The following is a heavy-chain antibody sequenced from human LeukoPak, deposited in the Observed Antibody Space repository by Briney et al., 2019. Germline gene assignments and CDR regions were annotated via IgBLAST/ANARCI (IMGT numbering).Heavy chain of an antibody. J-gene: IGHJ4*02. V-gene: IGHV1-69*05. CDR1: GGTFNSYG. D-gene: IGHD3-22*01. CDR2: VIAIFGRI. Sequence: SVEVSCKAPGGTFNSYGISWVRQAPGQGLEWMGGVIAIFGRIKYGQKFQGRATITTDESTSTAYMELSSLTSEDTGVYYCARGELGDRSGFSFFDYWGQGTLVTVSS. CDR3: ARGELGDRSGFSFFDY.